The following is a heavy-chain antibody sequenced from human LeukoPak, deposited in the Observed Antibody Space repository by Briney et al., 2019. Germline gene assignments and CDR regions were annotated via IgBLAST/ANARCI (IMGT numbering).Heavy chain of an antibody. CDR3: ARIHSSGYYYFDAFDI. J-gene: IGHJ3*02. D-gene: IGHD3-22*01. Sequence: GESLKISCKGSGYSFTSYWIGWVRQMPGKGLEWMGIIYPGDSDTRYSPSFQGQVTISADKSISTAYLQWSSLKASDTAMYYCARIHSSGYYYFDAFDIWGQGTMVTVSS. V-gene: IGHV5-51*01. CDR1: GYSFTSYW. CDR2: IYPGDSDT.